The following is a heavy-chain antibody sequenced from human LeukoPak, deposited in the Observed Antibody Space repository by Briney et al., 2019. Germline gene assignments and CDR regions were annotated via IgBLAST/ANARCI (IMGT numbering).Heavy chain of an antibody. V-gene: IGHV3-53*01. Sequence: GGSLRLSCAASGFTVRSIYMTWVRQAPGKGLEWVSRFYSGGSSYYAASVKGRVIISRDSSTDSLYLQMNSLRVEDTAVYFCARDRGDGYGFFDYWGQGTLFTVSS. D-gene: IGHD5-18*01. J-gene: IGHJ4*02. CDR1: GFTVRSIY. CDR2: FYSGGSS. CDR3: ARDRGDGYGFFDY.